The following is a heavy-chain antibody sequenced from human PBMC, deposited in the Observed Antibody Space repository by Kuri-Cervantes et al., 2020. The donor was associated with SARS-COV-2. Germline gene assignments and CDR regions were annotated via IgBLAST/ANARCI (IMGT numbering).Heavy chain of an antibody. CDR2: ISGSGGST. D-gene: IGHD7-27*01. V-gene: IGHV3-23*01. CDR3: AKVKVVLGYFDY. Sequence: ETLSLTCAASGFTFSSYAMSWVRQAPGKGLEWVSAISGSGGSTYYADSVKGRFTISRDNSKNTLYLQMNSLRAEDTAVYYCAKVKVVLGYFDYWGQGTLVTVSS. CDR1: GFTFSSYA. J-gene: IGHJ4*02.